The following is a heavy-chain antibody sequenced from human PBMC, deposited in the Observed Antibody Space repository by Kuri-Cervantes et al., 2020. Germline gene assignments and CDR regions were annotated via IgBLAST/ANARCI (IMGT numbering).Heavy chain of an antibody. CDR2: INPSGGST. V-gene: IGHV1-46*01. Sequence: ASVKVSCKASGYTFTSYYMHWVRQAPGQGLEWMGIINPSGGSTSYAQKFQGRVTMTRDTPTSTVYMELSSLRSEDTAVYYCARDLDYYDSSGYSHAFDIWAKGQWSPSPQ. J-gene: IGHJ3*02. CDR3: ARDLDYYDSSGYSHAFDI. D-gene: IGHD3-22*01. CDR1: GYTFTSYY.